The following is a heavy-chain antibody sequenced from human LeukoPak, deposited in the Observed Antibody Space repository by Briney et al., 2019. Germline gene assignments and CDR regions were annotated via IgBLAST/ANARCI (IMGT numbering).Heavy chain of an antibody. V-gene: IGHV4-34*01. CDR1: GGSFSGYY. J-gene: IGHJ4*02. CDR2: INHSGST. Sequence: SETLSLTRAVYGGSFSGYYWSWIRQPPGKGLEWIGEINHSGSTNYNPSLKSRVTISVDTSKNQFSLKLSSVTAADTAVYYCARARLIVGALIDWEVRYYFDYWGQGTLVTVSS. CDR3: ARARLIVGALIDWEVRYYFDY. D-gene: IGHD1-26*01.